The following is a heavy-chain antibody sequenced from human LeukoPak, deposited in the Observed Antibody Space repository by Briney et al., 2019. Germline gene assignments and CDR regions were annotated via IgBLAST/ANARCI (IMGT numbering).Heavy chain of an antibody. CDR2: IYYSGST. CDR1: GGSISNGTY. Sequence: SETLSLTCAVSGGSISNGTYWSWVRQPPGKGLEWIGEIYYSGSTKYNPSLKSRITISVDTSKNQFSLNLRSVTAADTAVYYCAKNRLNSGGYPSFEYWGQGTLVTVSS. D-gene: IGHD3-22*01. V-gene: IGHV4-4*02. CDR3: AKNRLNSGGYPSFEY. J-gene: IGHJ4*02.